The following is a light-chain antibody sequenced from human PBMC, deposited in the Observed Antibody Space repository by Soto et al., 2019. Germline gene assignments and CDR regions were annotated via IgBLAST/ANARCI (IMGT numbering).Light chain of an antibody. CDR2: AAS. CDR1: QGISTY. J-gene: IGKJ3*01. CDR3: QKYNSTPLT. Sequence: DIPMTQSPSSLSASVGDRVTITCRASQGISTYLAWYQQKPGKVPKLLIYAASTLQSGVPSRFSGSGSGTDVTLTISSLQPEDVATYYCQKYNSTPLTFGPGTKVDI. V-gene: IGKV1-27*01.